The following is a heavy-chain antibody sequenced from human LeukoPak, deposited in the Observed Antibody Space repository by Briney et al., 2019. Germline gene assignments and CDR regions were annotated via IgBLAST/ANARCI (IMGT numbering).Heavy chain of an antibody. CDR3: ARLGSDYYDSPDI. D-gene: IGHD3-22*01. CDR1: GYSFTSYW. J-gene: IGHJ3*02. V-gene: IGHV5-51*01. CDR2: IYPGDSDT. Sequence: GESLQISCQGSGYSFTSYWIGWVRQMPGKGLEWMGIIYPGDSDTRYSPSFQGQVTISADKSISTAYLQWSSLKASDTAMYYCARLGSDYYDSPDIWGQGTMVTVSS.